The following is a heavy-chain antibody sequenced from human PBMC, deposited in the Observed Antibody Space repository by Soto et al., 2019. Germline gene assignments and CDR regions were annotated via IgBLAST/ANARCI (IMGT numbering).Heavy chain of an antibody. D-gene: IGHD3-3*01. J-gene: IGHJ4*02. Sequence: QLVESGGGLVKPGGSLALSCAGSGFAFTNVWLHWVRQAPGKGLEWVGRIKSKPDGETTDYAAPVKGRFTISRDDSTNTLYLQMNSLQTEDSGLYYCNTYDFRGGHTPLWGQGTLVTVSS. V-gene: IGHV3-15*07. CDR3: NTYDFRGGHTPL. CDR1: GFAFTNVW. CDR2: IKSKPDGETT.